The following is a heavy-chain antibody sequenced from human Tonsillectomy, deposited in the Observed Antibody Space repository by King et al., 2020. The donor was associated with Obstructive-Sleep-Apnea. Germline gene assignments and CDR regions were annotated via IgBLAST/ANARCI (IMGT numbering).Heavy chain of an antibody. CDR1: GFTFDDYA. J-gene: IGHJ4*02. CDR2: ISWNSGSI. V-gene: IGHV3-9*01. CDR3: AKDISSGWYGPIDY. Sequence: VQLVESGGGLVQPGRSLRLFCAASGFTFDDYAMHWVRQAPGKGLKWVSGISWNSGSIGYADSVKGRFTISRDNAKNFLFLQMNSLRAEDTALYYCAKDISSGWYGPIDYWGQGTLVTVSS. D-gene: IGHD6-19*01.